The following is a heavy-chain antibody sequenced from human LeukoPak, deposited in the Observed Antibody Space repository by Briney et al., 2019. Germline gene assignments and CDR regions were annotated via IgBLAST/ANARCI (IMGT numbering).Heavy chain of an antibody. D-gene: IGHD3-22*01. J-gene: IGHJ4*02. CDR3: ARVNYYDSSGVDY. CDR2: INHSGST. V-gene: IGHV4-34*01. CDR1: GGSFSGYY. Sequence: SEALSLTCAVYGGSFSGYYWSWIRQPPGKGLEWIGEINHSGSTNYIPSLKSRVTISVDTSENQFSLKLSSVTAADTAVYYCARVNYYDSSGVDYWGQGTLVTVSS.